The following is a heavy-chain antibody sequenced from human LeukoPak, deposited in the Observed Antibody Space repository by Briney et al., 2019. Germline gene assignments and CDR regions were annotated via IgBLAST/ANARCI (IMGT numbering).Heavy chain of an antibody. D-gene: IGHD1-26*01. CDR3: AKGRGWEASYYYYYMDV. Sequence: PGGSLRLSCLPSGFTFSNYAMTWVRQAPGKGLEWVAFIRYDGSNKYYTDSVKGRFTISRDNSKNTLYLQMNSLRAEDTAVYYCAKGRGWEASYYYYYMDVWGKGTTVTISS. J-gene: IGHJ6*03. V-gene: IGHV3-30*02. CDR2: IRYDGSNK. CDR1: GFTFSNYA.